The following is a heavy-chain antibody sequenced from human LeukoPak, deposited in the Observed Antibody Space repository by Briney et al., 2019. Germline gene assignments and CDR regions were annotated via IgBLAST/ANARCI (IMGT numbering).Heavy chain of an antibody. CDR1: GYTFTSYE. J-gene: IGHJ4*02. CDR2: MNPNSGNT. V-gene: IGHV1-8*01. D-gene: IGHD3-3*01. CDR3: ARSGEVVFDY. Sequence: GASVKVSCKASGYTFTSYELHWVRQATGQGVEWMGWMNPNSGNTRYAQKLQGRVTMTSNTSISTAYMELSSLRSEGTAVYYCARSGEVVFDYWGQGPLVTVSS.